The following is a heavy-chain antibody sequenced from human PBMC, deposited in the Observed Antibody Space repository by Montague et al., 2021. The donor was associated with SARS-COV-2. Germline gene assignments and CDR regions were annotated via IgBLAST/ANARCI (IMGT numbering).Heavy chain of an antibody. V-gene: IGHV4-39*01. CDR3: ARLYDSSSYYYGMDV. D-gene: IGHD5/OR15-5a*01. Sequence: SETLSLTCTVSGGSISSSSYYWGWIRQPPGKGLEWIGSIYYSGSTYYNPSLKSRVTISVDTSKNQFSLKLSSVTAADTAVYYCARLYDSSSYYYGMDVWGRGTTVTVSS. CDR1: GGSISSSSYY. CDR2: IYYSGST. J-gene: IGHJ6*02.